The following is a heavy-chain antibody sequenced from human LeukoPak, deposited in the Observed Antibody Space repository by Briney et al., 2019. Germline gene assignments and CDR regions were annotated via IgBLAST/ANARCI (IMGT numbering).Heavy chain of an antibody. Sequence: QPGGSLRLSCAASGFTFSSYAMSWVRQAPGKGLEWVSAISGSGGSTYYADSVKGRFTTSRDNSKNTLYLQMNSLRAEDTAVYYCANTYRLLQYYFDYWGQGTLVTVSS. CDR1: GFTFSSYA. CDR3: ANTYRLLQYYFDY. J-gene: IGHJ4*02. CDR2: ISGSGGST. D-gene: IGHD2-15*01. V-gene: IGHV3-23*01.